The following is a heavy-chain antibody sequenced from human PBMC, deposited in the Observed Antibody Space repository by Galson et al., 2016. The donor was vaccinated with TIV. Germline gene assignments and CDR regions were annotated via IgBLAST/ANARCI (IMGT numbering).Heavy chain of an antibody. Sequence: SLRLSCAASGFTFSDYYMNWVRQPPGKGLEWISYISSGRSSSPIYVDSVKGRFTISRDNAKNSLYPQMSKLRAEDTAVYYCAAGRWSRGALDIWGQGIMVTVSS. CDR1: GFTFSDYY. D-gene: IGHD1-26*01. CDR3: AAGRWSRGALDI. J-gene: IGHJ3*02. CDR2: ISSGRSSSP. V-gene: IGHV3-11*06.